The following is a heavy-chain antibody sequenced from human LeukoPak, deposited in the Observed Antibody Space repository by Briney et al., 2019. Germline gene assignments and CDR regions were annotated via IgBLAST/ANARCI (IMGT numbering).Heavy chain of an antibody. CDR1: GYTLTELS. CDR3: ASMGRYCTGGVCYAPYYFDY. D-gene: IGHD2-8*02. CDR2: FDPEDGET. V-gene: IGHV1-24*01. Sequence: ASVKVSCKVSGYTLTELSMHWVRQAPGKGLEWMGGFDPEDGETIYAQKSQGRVTMTEDTSTDTAYMELSSLRSEDTAVYYCASMGRYCTGGVCYAPYYFDYWGQGTLVTVSS. J-gene: IGHJ4*02.